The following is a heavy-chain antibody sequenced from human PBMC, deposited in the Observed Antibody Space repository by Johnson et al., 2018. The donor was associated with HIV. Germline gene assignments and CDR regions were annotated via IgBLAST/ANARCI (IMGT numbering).Heavy chain of an antibody. CDR2: ISWDGGST. J-gene: IGHJ3*02. D-gene: IGHD4-11*01. V-gene: IGHV3-43*01. Sequence: VQLVESGGVVVQPGGSLRLSCAASGFTFDDYTMHWVRQAPGKGLEWVSLISWDGGSTYYADSVKGRFTISRDNSKNSLYLQMNSLRTEDTALYYCAKDSKVKRLTADAFDIWGKGTMVTVSS. CDR1: GFTFDDYT. CDR3: AKDSKVKRLTADAFDI.